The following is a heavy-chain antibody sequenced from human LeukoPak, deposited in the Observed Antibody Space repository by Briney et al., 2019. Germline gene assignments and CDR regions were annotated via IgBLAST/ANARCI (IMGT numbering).Heavy chain of an antibody. CDR1: GFTFSSYG. D-gene: IGHD2-15*01. Sequence: GGSLRLSCAASGFTFSSYGMHWVRQAPGKGLEWVAFIRYDGSNKYYADSVKGRFTISRDNSRNTLYLQMNSLRAEDTAVYYCAKEMWGGTRYFDYWGQGTLVTVSS. V-gene: IGHV3-30*02. CDR3: AKEMWGGTRYFDY. CDR2: IRYDGSNK. J-gene: IGHJ4*02.